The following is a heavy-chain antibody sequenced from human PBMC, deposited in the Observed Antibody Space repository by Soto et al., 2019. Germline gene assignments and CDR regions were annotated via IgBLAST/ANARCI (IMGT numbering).Heavy chain of an antibody. V-gene: IGHV1-69*13. J-gene: IGHJ5*02. CDR2: IIPIFGTA. CDR3: ARGGRVLPPWSWFDP. CDR1: GGTFSSYA. D-gene: IGHD3-10*01. Sequence: SVKVSCKASGGTFSSYAISWVLQAPGQGLEWMGGIIPIFGTANYAQKFQGRVTITADESTSTAYMELSSLRSEDTAVYYCARGGRVLPPWSWFDPWGQGTLVTVS.